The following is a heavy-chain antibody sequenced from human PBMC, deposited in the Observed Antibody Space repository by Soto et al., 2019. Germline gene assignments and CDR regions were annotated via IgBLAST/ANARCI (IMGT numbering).Heavy chain of an antibody. Sequence: QVQLVQSGAEVKKPGASVKVACKASGYSFNSYYMHWVRQAPGQGPEWMGVINPSGASTSYAQKFQGRVTMTRDTCTSTVYMELSILRSADTALYYCASDYNAYQRQHVFDFWGQGTLVTVSS. CDR3: ASDYNAYQRQHVFDF. CDR2: INPSGAST. J-gene: IGHJ3*01. CDR1: GYSFNSYY. D-gene: IGHD3-10*01. V-gene: IGHV1-46*02.